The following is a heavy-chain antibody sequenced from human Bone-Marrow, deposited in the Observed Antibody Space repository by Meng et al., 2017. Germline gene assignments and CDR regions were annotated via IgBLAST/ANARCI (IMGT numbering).Heavy chain of an antibody. V-gene: IGHV1-69*04. J-gene: IGHJ3*02. CDR1: GGTFSSYT. CDR3: ARDGCSGGSCYESDAFDI. CDR2: IIPILGIA. Sequence: SVKVSCKASGGTFSSYTISWVRQAPGQGLEWMGRIIPILGIANYAQKFQGRVTITADESTSTAYMELSSLRSEDTAVYYCARDGCSGGSCYESDAFDIWGQGTMVTVSS. D-gene: IGHD2-15*01.